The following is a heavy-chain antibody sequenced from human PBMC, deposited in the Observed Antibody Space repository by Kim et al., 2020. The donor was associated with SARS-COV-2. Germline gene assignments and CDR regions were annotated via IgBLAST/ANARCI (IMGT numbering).Heavy chain of an antibody. Sequence: GGSLRLSCAASGFTFSSYGMHWVRQAPGKGLEWVAVISYDGSNKYYADSVKGRFTISRDNSKNTLYLQMNSLRAEDTAVYYCAKAGRGYYYGGPEECDYWGQGTLVTVSS. J-gene: IGHJ4*02. CDR1: GFTFSSYG. D-gene: IGHD3-10*01. CDR3: AKAGRGYYYGGPEECDY. V-gene: IGHV3-30*18. CDR2: ISYDGSNK.